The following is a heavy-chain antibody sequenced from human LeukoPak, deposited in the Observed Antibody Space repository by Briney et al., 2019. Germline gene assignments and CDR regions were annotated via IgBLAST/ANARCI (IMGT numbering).Heavy chain of an antibody. Sequence: ASVKVSCKAPGYTFTGYYMHWVRQAPGQGLEWMGWINPNSGTNYAQKFQGRVTMTRDTSISTAYMELSRLRSDDTAVYYCARGDCSSTSCYAHSIDYWGQGTLVTVSS. CDR1: GYTFTGYY. CDR2: INPNSGT. J-gene: IGHJ4*02. V-gene: IGHV1-2*02. D-gene: IGHD2-2*01. CDR3: ARGDCSSTSCYAHSIDY.